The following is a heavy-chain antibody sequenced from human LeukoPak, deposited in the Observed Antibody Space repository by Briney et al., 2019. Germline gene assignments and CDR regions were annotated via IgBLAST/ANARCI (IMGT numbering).Heavy chain of an antibody. CDR3: ARGRWSSSSVIGY. D-gene: IGHD6-6*01. Sequence: SETLPLTCGVNGGSLSGYYWSWIRQSPTKELEWIGEINHSGSTNYNPSLQSRVTISVDTSKNQFYLNLKSMTAADTAVYYCARGRWSSSSVIGYWGRGTRVTV. CDR1: GGSLSGYY. J-gene: IGHJ4*02. V-gene: IGHV4-34*01. CDR2: INHSGST.